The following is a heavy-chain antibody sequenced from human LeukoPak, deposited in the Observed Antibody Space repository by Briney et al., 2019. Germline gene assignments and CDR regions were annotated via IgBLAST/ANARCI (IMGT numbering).Heavy chain of an antibody. CDR2: IKYDGSEK. CDR3: ARGGWLAFDY. V-gene: IGHV3-7*01. D-gene: IGHD3-10*01. J-gene: IGHJ4*02. Sequence: GGSLRLSCVASGYTFRVYWMTWVRQAPGTGLEWVSSIKYDGSEKYYVDSVKGRFTISRDNVKNSLYLQMNSLVADDTALYYCARGGWLAFDYWGQGTLVTVSS. CDR1: GYTFRVYW.